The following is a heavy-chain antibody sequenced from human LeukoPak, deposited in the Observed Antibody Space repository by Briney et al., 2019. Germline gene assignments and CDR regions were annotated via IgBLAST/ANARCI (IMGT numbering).Heavy chain of an antibody. V-gene: IGHV4-34*01. CDR2: INHSGST. CDR3: ARGGGATYNY. CDR1: GGSFSGYY. Sequence: SETLSLTCAVYGGSFSGYYWSWIRPPPGKGLEWIGEINHSGSTNYNPSLKSRVTISVDTSKNQFSLKLSSVTAADTAVYYCARGGGATYNYWGQGTLVTVSS. D-gene: IGHD1-26*01. J-gene: IGHJ4*02.